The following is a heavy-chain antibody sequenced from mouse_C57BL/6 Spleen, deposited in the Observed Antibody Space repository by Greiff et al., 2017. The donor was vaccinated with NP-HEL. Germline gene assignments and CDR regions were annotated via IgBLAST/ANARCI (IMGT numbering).Heavy chain of an antibody. J-gene: IGHJ2*01. CDR3: ARWARDNFGY. Sequence: VHVKQSGPELVKPGASVKIPCKASGYTFTDYNMDWVKQSPGKSLEWIGDINPNNGGTIYNQKFKGKATLTVDKSSSTAYMELRSLTSEEPPVYYSARWARDNFGYGGQGTTLTVSS. CDR1: GYTFTDYN. V-gene: IGHV1-18*01. CDR2: INPNNGGT.